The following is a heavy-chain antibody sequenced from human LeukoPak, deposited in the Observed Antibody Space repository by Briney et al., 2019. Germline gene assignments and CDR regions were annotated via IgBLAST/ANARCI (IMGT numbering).Heavy chain of an antibody. CDR2: INHSGST. J-gene: IGHJ6*04. Sequence: SETLSLTCAVYGGSFSGYYWSWIRQPPGKGLEWIGEINHSGSTNYNPSLKSRVTISIDTSKNQFSLKLSSVTAADTAVYYCARYGGYYYGMDVWGKGTTVTVSS. V-gene: IGHV4-34*01. CDR3: ARYGGYYYGMDV. D-gene: IGHD3-10*01. CDR1: GGSFSGYY.